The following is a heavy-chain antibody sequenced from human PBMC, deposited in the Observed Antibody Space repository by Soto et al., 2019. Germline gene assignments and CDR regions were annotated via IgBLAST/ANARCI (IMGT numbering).Heavy chain of an antibody. Sequence: QVQLVESGGGVVQPGRSLTLSCAASDFTFSSYGIHWVRQAPGKVLEWVAVISYDGSNKQYGDSVKGRLTMSRDNSKNTGHLKMSSLRVEDTAVYYCAKDTYYHDSSGYYVFDYWGQGTLVTVSS. D-gene: IGHD3-22*01. CDR1: DFTFSSYG. J-gene: IGHJ4*01. V-gene: IGHV3-30*18. CDR3: AKDTYYHDSSGYYVFDY. CDR2: ISYDGSNK.